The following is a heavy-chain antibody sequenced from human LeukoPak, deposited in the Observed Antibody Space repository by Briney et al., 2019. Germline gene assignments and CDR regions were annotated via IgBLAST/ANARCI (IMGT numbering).Heavy chain of an antibody. D-gene: IGHD5-12*01. CDR2: IKQDGSEK. CDR3: ASTGLEARYSYFDN. Sequence: GGSLRLSCAASGFTFSRYWMTWVRQTPGEGLEWVANIKQDGSEKYYVDSVKGRFTISRDNAKNSLYLQMNSLGAEDTAVYYCASTGLEARYSYFDNWGQGTLATVSS. J-gene: IGHJ4*02. CDR1: GFTFSRYW. V-gene: IGHV3-7*05.